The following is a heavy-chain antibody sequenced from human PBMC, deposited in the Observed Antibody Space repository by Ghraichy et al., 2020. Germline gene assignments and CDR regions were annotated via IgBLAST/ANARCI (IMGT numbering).Heavy chain of an antibody. Sequence: GGSLRLSCAASGFTVSSNYMSRVRQAPGKGLEWVSVIYSGGSTYYADSVKGRFTISRDNSKNTLYLQMNSLRAEDTAVYYCATASDWYFDLWGRGTLVTVSS. V-gene: IGHV3-53*01. J-gene: IGHJ2*01. CDR1: GFTVSSNY. CDR3: ATASDWYFDL. CDR2: IYSGGST.